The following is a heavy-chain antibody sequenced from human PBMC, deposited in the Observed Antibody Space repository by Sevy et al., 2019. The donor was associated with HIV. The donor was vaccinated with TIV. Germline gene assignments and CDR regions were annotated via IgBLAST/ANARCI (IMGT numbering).Heavy chain of an antibody. CDR1: GGSVTSADNS. CDR3: ARVLAATALFHS. J-gene: IGHJ4*02. D-gene: IGHD1-26*01. V-gene: IGHV4-39*02. CDR2: IYNSEQT. Sequence: SETLSLTCTVSGGSVTSADNSWGWFRQPPGKGLEWIGCIYNSEQTYYNPSLKSRVTISVDSSQNLFSLKLTSGTAADTAVYYCARVLAATALFHSWGQGTLVTVSS.